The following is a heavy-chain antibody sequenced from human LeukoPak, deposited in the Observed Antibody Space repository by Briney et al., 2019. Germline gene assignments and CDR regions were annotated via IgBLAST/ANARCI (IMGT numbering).Heavy chain of an antibody. CDR1: ADIFSSYA. CDR3: ARERRCSAGSCYAADLDS. D-gene: IGHD2-15*01. V-gene: IGHV1-69*04. J-gene: IGHJ4*02. CDR2: IIPLTGVV. Sequence: ASVKVSCKTSADIFSSYAINWVRQAPGQGFEWMGRIIPLTGVVNYGQKLQTRVTISADKSTSTAYMEVSSLRFEDTAVYFCARERRCSAGSCYAADLDSWGQGTLVTVSS.